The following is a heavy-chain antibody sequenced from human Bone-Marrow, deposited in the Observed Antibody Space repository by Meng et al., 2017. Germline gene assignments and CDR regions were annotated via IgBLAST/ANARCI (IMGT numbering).Heavy chain of an antibody. CDR2: INHSGST. Sequence: SETLSLTCAVYGGSFSGYYWSWIRQPPGKGLEWIGEINHSGSTNYNPSLKSRVTISVDTSKNQSSLKLSSVTAADTAVYYCARGRPRVLLWFGEFFYFDYWGQGTLVTVSS. CDR1: GGSFSGYY. V-gene: IGHV4-34*01. D-gene: IGHD3-10*01. CDR3: ARGRPRVLLWFGEFFYFDY. J-gene: IGHJ4*02.